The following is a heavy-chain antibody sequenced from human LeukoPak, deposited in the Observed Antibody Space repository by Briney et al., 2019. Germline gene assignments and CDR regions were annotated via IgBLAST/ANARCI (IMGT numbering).Heavy chain of an antibody. CDR1: GGSFSGYY. CDR2: INHSGST. V-gene: IGHV4-34*01. Sequence: PSETLSLTCAVYGGSFSGYYWSWIRQPPGKGLEWIGEINHSGSTNYNPSLKSRVTISVDTSKNQFSLKLSSVTAADTAVYYCARGDYYDSSGYYWTKNFDYWGQGTLVTVSS. J-gene: IGHJ4*02. D-gene: IGHD3-22*01. CDR3: ARGDYYDSSGYYWTKNFDY.